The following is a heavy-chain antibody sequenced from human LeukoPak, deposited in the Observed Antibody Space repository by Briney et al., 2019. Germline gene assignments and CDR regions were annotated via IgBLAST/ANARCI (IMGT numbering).Heavy chain of an antibody. V-gene: IGHV4-59*01. CDR2: IHFSGST. Sequence: SETLSLTCTVSGGSISSYYWSWIRQPPGKGLEWIGYIHFSGSTNYNPSLKSRVTISVDTSKNQFSLKLSSVTAADTAVYYCARDPSYYYGSGTSNGMDVWGQGTTVTVSS. D-gene: IGHD3-10*01. CDR3: ARDPSYYYGSGTSNGMDV. J-gene: IGHJ6*02. CDR1: GGSISSYY.